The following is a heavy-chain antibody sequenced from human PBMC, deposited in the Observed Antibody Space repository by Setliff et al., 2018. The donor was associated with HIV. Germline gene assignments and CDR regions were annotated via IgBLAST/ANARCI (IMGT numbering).Heavy chain of an antibody. CDR2: INPNSGGT. CDR3: ARDRCDSVKCYLYNWFDP. D-gene: IGHD3-22*01. J-gene: IGHJ5*02. V-gene: IGHV1-2*06. Sequence: ASVKVSCKASGYAFTGYYIHWVRQAPGQGLEWMGRINPNSGGTNYAQKFRDRVTITRDTSADTVYMELSSLRSEDTAVYYCARDRCDSVKCYLYNWFDPWGQGTLVTVSS. CDR1: GYAFTGYY.